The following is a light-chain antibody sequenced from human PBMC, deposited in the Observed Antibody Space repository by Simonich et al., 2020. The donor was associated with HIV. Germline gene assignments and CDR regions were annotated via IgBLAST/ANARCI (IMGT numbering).Light chain of an antibody. J-gene: IGKJ1*01. CDR2: DAS. CDR1: QSVSSF. CDR3: QQRSNWPRT. V-gene: IGKV3-11*01. Sequence: EIVLTQSPATLSLSPGERATLSCRACQSVSSFLAWYQQKPGQAPRLLIYDASTRATGIPARFSGSGSGTDFTLTISSLEPEDFAVYYCQQRSNWPRTFGQGTKVEIK.